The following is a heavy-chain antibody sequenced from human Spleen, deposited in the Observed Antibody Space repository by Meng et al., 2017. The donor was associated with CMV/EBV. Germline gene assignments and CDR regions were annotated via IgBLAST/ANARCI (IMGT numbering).Heavy chain of an antibody. Sequence: GSLRLSCAVYGGSFSNYYWTWIRQPPGRGLEWIGEINHSGSANYNPSLKSRVTMSVDTSRNQFSLRLTSLTAEDTAVYYCARPHRHFDFWSGAPDYWSQGTLVTVSS. D-gene: IGHD3-3*01. V-gene: IGHV4-34*01. CDR1: GGSFSNYY. CDR3: ARPHRHFDFWSGAPDY. CDR2: INHSGSA. J-gene: IGHJ4*02.